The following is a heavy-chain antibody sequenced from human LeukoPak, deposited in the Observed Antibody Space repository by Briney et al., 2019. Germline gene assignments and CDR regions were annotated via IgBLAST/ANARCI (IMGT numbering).Heavy chain of an antibody. D-gene: IGHD3-3*01. CDR2: ISSSSSYI. V-gene: IGHV3-21*01. Sequence: GGSLRLSCAASGFTFSSYSMNWVGQAPGKGLEWVSSISSSSSYIYYADSVKGRFTISRDNAKNSLYLQMNSLRAEDTAVYYCARGITIFGVLDWFDPWGQGTLVTVSS. CDR3: ARGITIFGVLDWFDP. CDR1: GFTFSSYS. J-gene: IGHJ5*02.